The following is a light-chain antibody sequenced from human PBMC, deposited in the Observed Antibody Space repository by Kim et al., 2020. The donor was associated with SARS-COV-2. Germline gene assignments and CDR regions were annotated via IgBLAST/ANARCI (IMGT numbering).Light chain of an antibody. CDR1: SQHSCYT. V-gene: IGLV4-69*02. Sequence: ASFKLTCPLGSQHSCYTIAWHQRQPGQGPRYLMQLICDVSHTKGAEIPDRFSASSSGAERYLTISSLQSDDEADYCCQTWGSDPWVFGGGTQLTVL. CDR2: LICDVSH. J-gene: IGLJ3*02. CDR3: QTWGSDPWV.